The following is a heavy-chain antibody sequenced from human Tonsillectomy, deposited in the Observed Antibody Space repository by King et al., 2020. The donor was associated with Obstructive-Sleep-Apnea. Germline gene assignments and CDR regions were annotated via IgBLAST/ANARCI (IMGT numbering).Heavy chain of an antibody. CDR3: AKDKYYDILTGSGGMDV. J-gene: IGHJ6*02. V-gene: IGHV3-9*01. Sequence: VQLVESGGGLVQPGRSLRLSCAASGFTFYDYAMHWVRQAPGKGLEWVSGISWNSGSIGYADSVKGRFIISRDNAKNSLYLQMTSLRAEDTALDYCAKDKYYDILTGSGGMDVWGQGTTVTVSS. CDR1: GFTFYDYA. D-gene: IGHD3-9*01. CDR2: ISWNSGSI.